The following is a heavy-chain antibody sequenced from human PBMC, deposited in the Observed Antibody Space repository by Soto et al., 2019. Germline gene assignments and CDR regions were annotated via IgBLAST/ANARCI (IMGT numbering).Heavy chain of an antibody. V-gene: IGHV1-18*01. CDR1: GYTFTSYG. CDR3: ARDKDYYGSGNWGMYYYGMDV. D-gene: IGHD3-10*01. J-gene: IGHJ6*02. Sequence: QVQLVQSGAEVKKPGASVKVSCKASGYTFTSYGISWVRQAPGQGLEWMGWISAYNGNTNYAQKLQGRVTMTTDTSTSTAYMELRSLRSDDTAVYYCARDKDYYGSGNWGMYYYGMDVWGQGTTVTVSS. CDR2: ISAYNGNT.